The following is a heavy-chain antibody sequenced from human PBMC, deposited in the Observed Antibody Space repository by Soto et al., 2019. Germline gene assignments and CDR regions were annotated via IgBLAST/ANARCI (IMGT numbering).Heavy chain of an antibody. J-gene: IGHJ5*02. CDR2: INHSGST. D-gene: IGHD3-10*01. CDR3: ARARFGPPGSCWFDP. Sequence: SETLSLTCAVYGGSFSGYYWSWIRQPPGKGLEWIGEINHSGSTNYNPSLKSRVTISVDTSKNQFSLKLSSVTAADTAVYYCARARFGPPGSCWFDPWGQGTLVTVSS. CDR1: GGSFSGYY. V-gene: IGHV4-34*01.